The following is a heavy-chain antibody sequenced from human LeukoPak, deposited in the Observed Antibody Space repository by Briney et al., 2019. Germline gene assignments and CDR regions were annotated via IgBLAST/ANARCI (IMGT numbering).Heavy chain of an antibody. V-gene: IGHV3-48*01. CDR1: GFTFSSYS. D-gene: IGHD3-16*01. CDR2: ISSSSSTI. CDR3: AREFWVDSEDYFDY. Sequence: GGSLRLSCAASGFTFSSYSMNWVRQAPGKGLEWVSYISSSSSTIYYADSVKGRFTISRDNAKNSLYLQMNSLRAEDTAVYYCAREFWVDSEDYFDYWGQGTLVTVSS. J-gene: IGHJ4*02.